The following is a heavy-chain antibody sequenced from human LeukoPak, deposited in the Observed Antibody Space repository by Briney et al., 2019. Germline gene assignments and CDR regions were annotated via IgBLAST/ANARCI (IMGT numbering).Heavy chain of an antibody. D-gene: IGHD5-18*01. CDR3: ARDSLRGYSYGYTGDY. CDR1: GFTFSSYS. V-gene: IGHV3-48*01. CDR2: ISSSSSTI. J-gene: IGHJ4*02. Sequence: GESLKISCAASGFTFSSYSMNWVRQAPGKGLEWVSYISSSSSTIYYADSVKGRFTISRDNAKNSLYLQMNSLRAEDTAVYYCARDSLRGYSYGYTGDYWGQGTLVTVSS.